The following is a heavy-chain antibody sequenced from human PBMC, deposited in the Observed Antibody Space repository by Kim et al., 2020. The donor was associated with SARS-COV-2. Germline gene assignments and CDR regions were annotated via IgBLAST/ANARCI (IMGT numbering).Heavy chain of an antibody. CDR3: ARGVTVYFDY. D-gene: IGHD4-17*01. Sequence: TNYTPSLQSRVTISVDTSKNQFSLRLSSVTAADTAVYYCARGVTVYFDYWGQGTLVTVSS. V-gene: IGHV4-34*01. J-gene: IGHJ4*02. CDR2: T.